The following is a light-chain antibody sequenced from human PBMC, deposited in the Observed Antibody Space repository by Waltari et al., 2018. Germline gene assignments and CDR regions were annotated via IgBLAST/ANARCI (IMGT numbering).Light chain of an antibody. Sequence: QSVLTQPPSASGTPGQRVTISCSGSSSNIGSNPVYWYQQLPGMAPTPRIYRNNQRPSGVADRFSGSESGTSASLAISGLRSGDEAHYYCAAWDDSLEEVFGGGTKLTVL. J-gene: IGLJ2*01. CDR2: RNN. V-gene: IGLV1-47*01. CDR1: SSNIGSNP. CDR3: AAWDDSLEEV.